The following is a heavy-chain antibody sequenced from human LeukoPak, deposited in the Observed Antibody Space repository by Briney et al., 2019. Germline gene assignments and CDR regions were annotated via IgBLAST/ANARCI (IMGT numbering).Heavy chain of an antibody. D-gene: IGHD7-27*01. CDR3: ARGRNWGTMFDY. V-gene: IGHV1-18*01. J-gene: IGHJ4*02. CDR1: GYTFTSYG. CDR2: ISAYNGNT. Sequence: GASVKVSCKASGYTFTSYGISWVRQAPGQGLEGMGWISAYNGNTNYSQKLEDRVTMTTDTSTSTAYTELRRLRSHDTAVYYCARGRNWGTMFDYWGQGTLVTVSS.